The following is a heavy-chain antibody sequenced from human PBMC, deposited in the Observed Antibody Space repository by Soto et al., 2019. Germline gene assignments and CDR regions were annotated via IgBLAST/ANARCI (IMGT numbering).Heavy chain of an antibody. V-gene: IGHV3-30*03. Sequence: QVQLVESGGGVVQPGRSLRLSCAASGFTFSSYGMHWVRQAPGKGLEWVAVISYDGRNKYYADSVKGRFTISRDNSKNTLYLQMNSLRAEDTAVYYCAPWFGAFDYWGQGTLVTLSS. J-gene: IGHJ4*02. CDR1: GFTFSSYG. CDR3: APWFGAFDY. CDR2: ISYDGRNK. D-gene: IGHD3-10*01.